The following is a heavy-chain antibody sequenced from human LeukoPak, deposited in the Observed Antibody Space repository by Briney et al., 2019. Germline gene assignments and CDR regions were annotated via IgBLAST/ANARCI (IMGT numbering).Heavy chain of an antibody. D-gene: IGHD3-10*01. CDR2: IYHSGST. J-gene: IGHJ4*02. V-gene: IGHV4-4*02. CDR1: GGSISSSNW. Sequence: TSETLSLTCAVSGGSISSSNWWSWVRQPPGKGLEWIGEIYHSGSTNYNPSLKSRVTISVDKSKNQFSLKLSSVTAADTAVYYCASPGRYGSGSYGDYWGQGTLVTVSS. CDR3: ASPGRYGSGSYGDY.